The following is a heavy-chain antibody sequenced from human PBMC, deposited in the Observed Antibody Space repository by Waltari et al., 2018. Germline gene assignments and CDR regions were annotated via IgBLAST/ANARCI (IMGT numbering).Heavy chain of an antibody. D-gene: IGHD3-16*01. CDR1: GGTFSSYA. V-gene: IGHV1-69*01. Sequence: QVQLVQSGAEVKKPGSSVKVSCKASGGTFSSYAISWVRQAPGQGLEWMGGIIPIFGTANYAQKFQRRVTITADEFTSTAYMELSSLRSEDTAVYYCARRDYVLSYQASGAFDIWGQGTMVTVSS. J-gene: IGHJ3*02. CDR2: IIPIFGTA. CDR3: ARRDYVLSYQASGAFDI.